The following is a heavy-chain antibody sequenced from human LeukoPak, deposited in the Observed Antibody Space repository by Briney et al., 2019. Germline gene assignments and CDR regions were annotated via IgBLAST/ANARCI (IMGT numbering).Heavy chain of an antibody. V-gene: IGHV3-23*01. CDR2: ISGSGGST. CDR1: GFTFSSYA. J-gene: IGHJ4*02. Sequence: GGSLRLSCAASGFTFSSYAMSWVRQAPGKGLEWVSAISGSGGSTYYADSVKGRFTISRDNSKNTLYLQVNSLRAEDTAVYYCATLDSSGWYYFDYWGQGTLVTVSS. D-gene: IGHD6-19*01. CDR3: ATLDSSGWYYFDY.